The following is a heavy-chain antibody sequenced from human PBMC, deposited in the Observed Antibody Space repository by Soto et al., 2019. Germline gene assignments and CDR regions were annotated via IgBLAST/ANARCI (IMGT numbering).Heavy chain of an antibody. CDR3: AKCRGGDYREYYFDY. V-gene: IGHV3-23*01. J-gene: IGHJ4*02. CDR1: GFTFSGYA. CDR2: ITNGAGGRT. Sequence: PVGSLRLSCAASGFTFSGYAMSWVRQAPGKGLEWVSTITNGAGGRTYYADSVKGRFTISRDNSMNTLYLQLNTLRAEDTAVYYCAKCRGGDYREYYFDYWGLGTLVTVSS. D-gene: IGHD3-10*01.